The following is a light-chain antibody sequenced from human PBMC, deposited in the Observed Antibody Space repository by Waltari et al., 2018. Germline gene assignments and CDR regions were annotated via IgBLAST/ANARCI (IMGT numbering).Light chain of an antibody. V-gene: IGLV2-14*03. CDR1: YSDVGRYDY. Sequence: QTALTQPASVSGSPGQSITISCSGTYSDVGRYDYVSWYQQHPGKAPRLLIYGVTTRPSGVSYRFSGSKSGYTASLTISGLQAEDEADYYCSSHTSTSTHVFGGGTTLTVL. CDR3: SSHTSTSTHV. CDR2: GVT. J-gene: IGLJ3*02.